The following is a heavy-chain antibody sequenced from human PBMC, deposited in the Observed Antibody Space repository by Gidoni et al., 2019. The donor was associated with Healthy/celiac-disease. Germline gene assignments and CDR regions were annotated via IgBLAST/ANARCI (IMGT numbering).Heavy chain of an antibody. D-gene: IGHD2-2*02. V-gene: IGHV3-9*01. CDR2: ISWNSGSI. J-gene: IGHJ4*02. CDR3: AKGNPDIVVVPAAITPYFDY. CDR1: GCTFDDYA. Sequence: EVQLVESGGGLVQPGRSMRLSCAASGCTFDDYAIRWVRQAPGKGLEWVSGISWNSGSIGYADSVKGRFTISRDNAKNSLYLQMNSLRAEDTALYYCAKGNPDIVVVPAAITPYFDYWGQGTLVTVSS.